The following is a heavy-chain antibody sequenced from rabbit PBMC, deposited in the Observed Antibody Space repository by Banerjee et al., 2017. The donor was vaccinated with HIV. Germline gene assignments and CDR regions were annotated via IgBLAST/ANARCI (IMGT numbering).Heavy chain of an antibody. V-gene: IGHV1S40*01. D-gene: IGHD4-2*01. CDR2: IYIRSGNT. CDR3: ARGLLIGDL. J-gene: IGHJ4*01. Sequence: QSLEESGGGLVQPEGSLTLTCTASGFSLSSSQYMCWVRQAPGKGLEWIGCIYIRSGNTDYASWAKGRFTISKTSSTTVTLQMTSLTAADTATYFCARGLLIGDLWGPGTLVTVS. CDR1: GFSLSSSQY.